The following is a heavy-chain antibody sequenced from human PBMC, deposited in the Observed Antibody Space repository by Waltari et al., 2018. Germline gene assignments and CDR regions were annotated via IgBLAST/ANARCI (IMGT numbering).Heavy chain of an antibody. CDR1: GYSISSGYY. CDR3: ARLEFGSYYFDY. V-gene: IGHV4-38-2*01. J-gene: IGHJ4*02. CDR2: IYHSGST. Sequence: QVQLQESGPGLVKPSETLSLTCAVSGYSISSGYYWGWIRQPPGKGLEWIGSIYHSGSTYYNPALKSRVTISVDTSKNQFSLKLSSVTAADTAVYYCARLEFGSYYFDYWGQGTLVTVSS. D-gene: IGHD3-10*01.